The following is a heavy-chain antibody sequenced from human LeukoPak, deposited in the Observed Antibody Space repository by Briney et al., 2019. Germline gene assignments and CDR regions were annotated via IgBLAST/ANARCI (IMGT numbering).Heavy chain of an antibody. CDR2: SIPIFGTA. J-gene: IGHJ3*02. CDR1: VGTFSSYA. Sequence: SSVKVSCKSCVGTFSSYAISGLRQAPGQELEGMGGSIPIFGTANYAQKFQGRVTITTDESTSTDYMELSSLRSEDTAVYYCARDPTGDGDAFDIWGQGTMVTVSS. D-gene: IGHD7-27*01. V-gene: IGHV1-69*05. CDR3: ARDPTGDGDAFDI.